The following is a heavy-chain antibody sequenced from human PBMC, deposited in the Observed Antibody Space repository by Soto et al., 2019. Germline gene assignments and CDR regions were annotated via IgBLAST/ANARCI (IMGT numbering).Heavy chain of an antibody. CDR1: GFTFSSYS. D-gene: IGHD1-26*01. CDR3: ARDEWELLGRVVDY. V-gene: IGHV3-48*01. Sequence: GSLRLSCAASGFTFSSYSMNWVRQAPGKGLEWVSYISSSSSTIYYADSVKGRFTISRDNAKNSLYLQMNSLRAEDTAVYYCARDEWELLGRVVDYWGQGTLVTVSS. CDR2: ISSSSSTI. J-gene: IGHJ4*02.